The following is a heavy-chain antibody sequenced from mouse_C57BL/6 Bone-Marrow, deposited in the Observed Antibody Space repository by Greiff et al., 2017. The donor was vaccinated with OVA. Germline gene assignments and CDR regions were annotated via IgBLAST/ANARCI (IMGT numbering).Heavy chain of an antibody. CDR3: ARRLVPWFAY. CDR1: GFTFSSYG. J-gene: IGHJ3*01. D-gene: IGHD3-2*02. CDR2: ISSGGSYT. V-gene: IGHV5-6*02. Sequence: DVMLVEPGGDLVKPGGSLKLSCAASGFTFSSYGMSWVRQTPDKRLEWVATISSGGSYTYYPDSVKGRFTISRDNAKNTLYLQMSSLKSEDTAMYYCARRLVPWFAYWGQGTLVTVSA.